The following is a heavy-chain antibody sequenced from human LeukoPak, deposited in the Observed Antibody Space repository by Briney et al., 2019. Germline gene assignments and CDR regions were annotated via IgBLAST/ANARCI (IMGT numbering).Heavy chain of an antibody. Sequence: GGSLRLSCAASGFTFSSYSMNWVRQAPGKGLEWVSSISSSSSYIYYADSVKGRFTISRDNAKNSLYLQMNSLRAEDTAVYYCARSVAGPYAPDYWGQGTLVTVSS. CDR2: ISSSSSYI. CDR1: GFTFSSYS. V-gene: IGHV3-21*01. J-gene: IGHJ4*02. D-gene: IGHD6-19*01. CDR3: ARSVAGPYAPDY.